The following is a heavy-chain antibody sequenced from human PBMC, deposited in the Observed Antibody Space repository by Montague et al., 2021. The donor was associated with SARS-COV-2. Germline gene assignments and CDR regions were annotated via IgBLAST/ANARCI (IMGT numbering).Heavy chain of an antibody. Sequence: SETLSLTCTVSGGSISFYYWSWIRQPPGQGLEWVGYIYYSGSTNYNPSLKSRVTISVDTSKSQFSLKLSSVTAADTAVYYCAGVPGFWGGYERGPQWGSYYYYYMDVWGKGTTVTVSS. V-gene: IGHV4-59*01. CDR2: IYYSGST. D-gene: IGHD3-3*01. J-gene: IGHJ6*03. CDR3: AGVPGFWGGYERGPQWGSYYYYYMDV. CDR1: GGSISFYY.